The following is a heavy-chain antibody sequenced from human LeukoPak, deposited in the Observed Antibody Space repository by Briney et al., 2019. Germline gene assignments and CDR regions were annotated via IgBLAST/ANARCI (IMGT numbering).Heavy chain of an antibody. Sequence: PGGSLRLSCAASGFTFFTYTMSRVRQTPGRRLEWVSAVSGSGDNTYYEDSMKGRFTVSRDNSKNTLYLQMNSLSDEDTAIYYCAKDYDFWSAWGQGTLVTVSS. V-gene: IGHV3-23*01. CDR3: AKDYDFWSA. CDR1: GFTFFTYT. D-gene: IGHD3-3*01. CDR2: VSGSGDNT. J-gene: IGHJ5*02.